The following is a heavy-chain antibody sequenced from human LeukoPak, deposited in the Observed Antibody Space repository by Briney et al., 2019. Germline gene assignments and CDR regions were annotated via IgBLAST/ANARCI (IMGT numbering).Heavy chain of an antibody. J-gene: IGHJ4*02. CDR1: GFTFSNYA. CDR3: ARDSTYYYDSGSSGPHYFDN. CDR2: ISSGGTYE. V-gene: IGHV3-30*01. Sequence: PEKSLRLSCAASGFTFSNYAMHWVRQAPGKGLEWVSLISSGGTYEYYADSVKGRFTISRDNCKNTLYLQLNSLRAEDTAVYYCARDSTYYYDSGSSGPHYFDNWGQGTLVTVSS. D-gene: IGHD3-10*01.